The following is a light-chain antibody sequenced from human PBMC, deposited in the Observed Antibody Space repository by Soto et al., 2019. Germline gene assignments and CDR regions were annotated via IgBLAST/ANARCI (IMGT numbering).Light chain of an antibody. CDR3: QQYNNWPPLT. V-gene: IGKV3D-15*01. CDR2: DSS. CDR1: QSLSSN. Sequence: EIVLTQSPATLSLSPGERATLSCRASQSLSSNFLAWYQQKPGQPPRLLIYDSSTRATGFPDRFSGSGSGREFTLTISGLQSEDLGVYYCQQYNNWPPLTFGGGTKVDIK. J-gene: IGKJ4*01.